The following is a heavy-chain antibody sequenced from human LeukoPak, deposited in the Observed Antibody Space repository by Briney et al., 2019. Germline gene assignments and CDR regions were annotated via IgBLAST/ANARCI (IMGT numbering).Heavy chain of an antibody. CDR3: AHRQALYYYDSSGEFDP. CDR2: IYWNDDK. CDR1: GFSLSTSGVG. J-gene: IGHJ5*02. V-gene: IGHV2-5*01. D-gene: IGHD3-22*01. Sequence: SGPTLVNPTQTLTLTCTFSGFSLSTSGVGVGWIRQPPGKALEWLALIYWNDDKRYSPSLKSRLTITKDTSKNQVVLTMTNMDPVDTATYYCAHRQALYYYDSSGEFDPWDQGTLVTVSS.